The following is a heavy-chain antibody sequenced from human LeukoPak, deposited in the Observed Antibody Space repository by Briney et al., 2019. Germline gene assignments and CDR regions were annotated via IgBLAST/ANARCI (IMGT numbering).Heavy chain of an antibody. CDR3: AKDFWLAETTDFDY. Sequence: PGGSLRLSCAASGFTFTRYGLHWVRQAPGKGLKGLEWMAFIHHDGTKQWYAASVKGRFTISRDNSRNTVYLQMNSLRPDDTAIYYCAKDFWLAETTDFDYWGQGTLVTVSS. J-gene: IGHJ4*02. CDR2: IHHDGTKQ. D-gene: IGHD3-3*01. CDR1: GFTFTRYG. V-gene: IGHV3-30*02.